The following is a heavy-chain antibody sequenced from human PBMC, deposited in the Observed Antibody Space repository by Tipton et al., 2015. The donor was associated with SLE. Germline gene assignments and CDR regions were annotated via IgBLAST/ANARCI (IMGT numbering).Heavy chain of an antibody. CDR3: ARELDIMYTTYLDY. CDR1: GGSFSGYS. Sequence: TLSLTCAVYGGSFSGYSWNWIRQFPGKGLEWIGQFNHGGTTNYSPSLKSRVTISIDMSKNQFSLSLTSVTAADTAVYYCARELDIMYTTYLDYWGQGPLVTVSS. V-gene: IGHV4-34*01. J-gene: IGHJ4*02. D-gene: IGHD5/OR15-5a*01. CDR2: FNHGGTT.